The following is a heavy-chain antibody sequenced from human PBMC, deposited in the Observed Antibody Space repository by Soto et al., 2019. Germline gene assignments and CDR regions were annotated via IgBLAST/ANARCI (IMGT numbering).Heavy chain of an antibody. CDR2: ISGGGDST. CDR3: SKWDGYGDQ. J-gene: IGHJ5*02. D-gene: IGHD5-12*01. CDR1: GFTFSTNS. V-gene: IGHV3-23*04. Sequence: EAQLVESGGGLVQPGGSLRLSCAASGFTFSTNSMTWVRQAPGKGLEWVCGISGGGDSTHYADSVKGRFTISRDNSKNMVYLQMNSLTADDTAVYFCSKWDGYGDQWGQGTLVTVSS.